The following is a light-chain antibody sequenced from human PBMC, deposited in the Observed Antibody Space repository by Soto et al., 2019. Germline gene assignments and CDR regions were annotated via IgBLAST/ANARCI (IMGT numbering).Light chain of an antibody. CDR3: LLSYSGAHVV. J-gene: IGLJ2*01. CDR1: SGVVTSGHY. V-gene: IGLV7-46*01. Sequence: QAVVTQGPSLTVSPGGTVTLTCGSSSGVVTSGHYPYWFQQKPGQAPRTLIYETSNKHSWTPARFSGSLLGGKAALTLSGAQPEDEAEYYCLLSYSGAHVVFGGGT. CDR2: ETS.